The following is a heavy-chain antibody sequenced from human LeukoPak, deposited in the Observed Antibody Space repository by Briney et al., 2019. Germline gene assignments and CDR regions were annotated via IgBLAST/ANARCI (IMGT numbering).Heavy chain of an antibody. CDR3: ARGSYGPDY. Sequence: PGGSLRLSCATSGFTFSSYWMSWVRQAPGKGLEWVANIKQDGSEKSYVDSVKGRFTISRDNAKNSLYLQMSSLRAEDTAVYYCARGSYGPDYWGQGTLVTVSS. V-gene: IGHV3-7*04. J-gene: IGHJ4*02. CDR2: IKQDGSEK. D-gene: IGHD5-18*01. CDR1: GFTFSSYW.